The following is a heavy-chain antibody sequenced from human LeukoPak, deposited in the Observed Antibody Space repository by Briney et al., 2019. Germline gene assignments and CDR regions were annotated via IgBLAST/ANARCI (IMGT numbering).Heavy chain of an antibody. V-gene: IGHV4-34*01. J-gene: IGHJ6*03. D-gene: IGHD4-17*01. CDR2: INHSGST. CDR1: GGSFSGYY. Sequence: SETLSLTCAVYGGSFSGYYWSWIRQPPGKGLEWIGEINHSGSTNYNPSLKSRVTISVDTSKNQFSLKLSSVTAADTAVYYCAGSPYGDYVVFNYYYYYMDVWGKGTTVTISS. CDR3: AGSPYGDYVVFNYYYYYMDV.